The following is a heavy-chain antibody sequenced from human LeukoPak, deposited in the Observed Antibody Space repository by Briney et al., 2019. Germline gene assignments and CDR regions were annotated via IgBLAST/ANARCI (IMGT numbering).Heavy chain of an antibody. J-gene: IGHJ4*02. D-gene: IGHD2-15*01. Sequence: GGSLRVSCAPPGFSFSSYAMSWVRQAPGKGLGWVSAMSSSDDGRYYAASVRGRFTISRDTSRSTLYLQMNSLRAEDAAVYYCAKAPVTSCRGALCYPFDYWGQGTLVTVSS. V-gene: IGHV3-23*01. CDR3: AKAPVTSCRGALCYPFDY. CDR2: MSSSDDGR. CDR1: GFSFSSYA.